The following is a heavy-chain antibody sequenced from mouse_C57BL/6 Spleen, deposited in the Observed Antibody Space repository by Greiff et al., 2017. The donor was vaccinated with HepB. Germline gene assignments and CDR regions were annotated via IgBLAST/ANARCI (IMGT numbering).Heavy chain of an antibody. D-gene: IGHD2-4*01. V-gene: IGHV1-26*01. CDR3: ARDYVGAWFAY. CDR1: GYTFTDYY. Sequence: VQLQQSGPELVKPGASVKISCKASGYTFTDYYMNWVKQSHGKSLEWIGDINPNNGGTSYNQKFKGKATLTVDKSSSTAYMELRSLTSEDSAVYYCARDYVGAWFAYWGQRTLVTVSA. CDR2: INPNNGGT. J-gene: IGHJ3*01.